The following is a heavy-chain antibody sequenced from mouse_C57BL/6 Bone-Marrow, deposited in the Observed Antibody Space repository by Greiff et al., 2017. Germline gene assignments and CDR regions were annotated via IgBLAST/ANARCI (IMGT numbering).Heavy chain of an antibody. V-gene: IGHV8-8*01. J-gene: IGHJ3*01. Sequence: QVTLKECGPGILQPSQTLSLTCSFSGFSLSTFGMGVGWLRQPSGKGLEWLAHIWWDDDKYYNPALKSRLTISKDTSKNQVFLKIANVDTADTATYSCAPHYYAESERFAYWGQGTLVTVSA. CDR3: APHYYAESERFAY. CDR1: GFSLSTFGMG. CDR2: IWWDDDK. D-gene: IGHD1-2*01.